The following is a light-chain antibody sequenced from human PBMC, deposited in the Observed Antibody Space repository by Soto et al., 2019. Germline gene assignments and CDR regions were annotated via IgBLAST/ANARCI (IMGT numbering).Light chain of an antibody. Sequence: EIVMTQSPATLSVSPGESATLSCRASQNINSNLAWYQQKPGQAPRLLIYRASTMATGIPARFSGSGSGTEFTLTISSLQYGEFSVYYCQQYHDWPPYTLGQGTKLEI. CDR3: QQYHDWPPYT. V-gene: IGKV3-15*01. J-gene: IGKJ2*01. CDR1: QNINSN. CDR2: RAS.